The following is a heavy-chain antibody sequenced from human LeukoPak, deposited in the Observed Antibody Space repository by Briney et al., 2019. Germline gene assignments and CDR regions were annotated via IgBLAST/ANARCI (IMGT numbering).Heavy chain of an antibody. CDR2: ISYDGSNK. D-gene: IGHD2-15*01. V-gene: IGHV3-30-3*01. CDR1: GFTFSSYA. CDR3: ARNPCSGGSCYSEYFQH. J-gene: IGHJ1*01. Sequence: GVSLRLSCAASGFTFSSYAMHWVRQAPGKGLEWVAVISYDGSNKYYADSVKGRFTISRDNSKNTLYLQMNSLRAEDTAVYYCARNPCSGGSCYSEYFQHWGQGTLVTVSS.